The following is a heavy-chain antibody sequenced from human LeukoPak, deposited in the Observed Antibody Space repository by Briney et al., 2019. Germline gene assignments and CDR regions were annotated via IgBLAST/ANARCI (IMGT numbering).Heavy chain of an antibody. V-gene: IGHV3-30*18. CDR1: GFTFSSYG. CDR2: ISYDGSNK. CDR3: AKRYGEYLFDY. Sequence: GGSLRLSCAASGFTFSSYGMHWVRQAPGKGLEWVAVISYDGSNKYYADSVKGRFTISRDNAKNSLYLQMNSLRAEDTAVYYCAKRYGEYLFDYWGQGALVSVSS. J-gene: IGHJ4*02. D-gene: IGHD3-10*01.